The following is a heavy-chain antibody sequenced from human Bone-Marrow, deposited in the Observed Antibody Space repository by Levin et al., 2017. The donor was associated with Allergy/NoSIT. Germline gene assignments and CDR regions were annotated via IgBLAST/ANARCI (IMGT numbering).Heavy chain of an antibody. Sequence: GGSLRLSCAASGFTFNTYHMNWVRQAPGKGLEWVSFISSNSRTIYYADSVQGRFTISRDNAKNSLYLHMDSLRDEDTAVYYCAREVKIFGVITAFDYWGQGTLVTVSS. J-gene: IGHJ4*02. D-gene: IGHD3-3*01. CDR1: GFTFNTYH. CDR2: ISSNSRTI. V-gene: IGHV3-48*02. CDR3: AREVKIFGVITAFDY.